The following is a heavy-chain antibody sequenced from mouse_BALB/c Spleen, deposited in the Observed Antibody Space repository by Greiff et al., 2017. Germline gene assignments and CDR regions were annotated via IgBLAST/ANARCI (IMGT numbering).Heavy chain of an antibody. CDR3: ARNHLYGNYPFDY. J-gene: IGHJ2*01. CDR2: IWSGGST. V-gene: IGHV2-2*02. Sequence: QVQLKESGPGLVQPSQSLSITCTVSGFSLTSYGVHWVRQSPGKGLEWLGVIWSGGSTDYNTAFISRLSISKDNSKSQVFFKMNSLQANDTAIYYCARNHLYGNYPFDYWGQGTTLTVSS. CDR1: GFSLTSYG. D-gene: IGHD2-1*01.